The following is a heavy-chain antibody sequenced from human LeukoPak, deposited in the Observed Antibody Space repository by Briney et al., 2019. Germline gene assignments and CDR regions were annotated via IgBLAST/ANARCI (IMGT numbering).Heavy chain of an antibody. CDR1: GGSISSGGYS. Sequence: PSQTLSLTCAVSGGSISSGGYSWSWIRQPPGKGLEWIGYIYHSGSTYYNPSLKSRVTISVDRSKNQFSLKLSSVTAADTAVYYCARAGPYDIVVVPAATFDYWGQGTLATVSS. CDR2: IYHSGST. V-gene: IGHV4-30-2*01. D-gene: IGHD2-2*01. J-gene: IGHJ4*02. CDR3: ARAGPYDIVVVPAATFDY.